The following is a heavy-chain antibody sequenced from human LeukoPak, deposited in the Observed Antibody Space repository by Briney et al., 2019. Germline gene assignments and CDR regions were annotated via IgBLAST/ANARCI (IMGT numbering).Heavy chain of an antibody. CDR1: VGTFSTYA. J-gene: IGHJ6*02. Sequence: KLSSKASVGTFSTYAISCVRQAPGEGLEWRGRSIPIIGIAHYAQKFQSRVTTTADKATSPADTELSSRRSEDTAVYYCARSGYDYTNYYNYYGLDVWGQGTTVTVSS. CDR2: SIPIIGIA. D-gene: IGHD5-12*01. V-gene: IGHV1-69*04. CDR3: ARSGYDYTNYYNYYGLDV.